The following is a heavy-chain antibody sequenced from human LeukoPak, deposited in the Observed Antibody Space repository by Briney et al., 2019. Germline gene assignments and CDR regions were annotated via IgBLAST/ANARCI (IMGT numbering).Heavy chain of an antibody. CDR1: GFTFSSYE. D-gene: IGHD5-18*01. CDR3: ARVYSYGCFDF. Sequence: GGSLRLSCAASGFTFSSYEMNWVRQAPGKGLECISYISSSGSTIYSADSVEGRFTISRDNAKNSLYLQMNSLRAEDTAVYYCARVYSYGCFDFWGQGTLVTVSS. CDR2: ISSSGSTI. V-gene: IGHV3-48*03. J-gene: IGHJ4*02.